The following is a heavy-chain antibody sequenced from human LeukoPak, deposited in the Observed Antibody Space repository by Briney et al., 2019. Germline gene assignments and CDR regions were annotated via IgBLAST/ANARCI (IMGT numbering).Heavy chain of an antibody. Sequence: PGGSLRLSCAASGFTFSSYSMNWVRQAPGKGLEWVSSISSSSSYIYYADSVKGRFTISRDNSKNTLYLQMNRLRAEDTAVYYCAKEANHYCSSTSCTHQWASSWYDYWGQGTLVTVSS. V-gene: IGHV3-21*01. J-gene: IGHJ4*02. CDR2: ISSSSSYI. D-gene: IGHD2-2*01. CDR1: GFTFSSYS. CDR3: AKEANHYCSSTSCTHQWASSWYDY.